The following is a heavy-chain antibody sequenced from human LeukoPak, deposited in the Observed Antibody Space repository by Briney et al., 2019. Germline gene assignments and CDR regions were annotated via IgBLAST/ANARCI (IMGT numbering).Heavy chain of an antibody. Sequence: GGSLRLSCAASGFSFSSYGMHWVRQAPGKGLEWVAVIPYDGSNTYYADSVKGRFTISRDNSKNTLYLQMNSLRVEDSAVYYCANLPITVGDYEHFDYWGQGTLVTVSS. D-gene: IGHD4-17*01. V-gene: IGHV3-30*18. J-gene: IGHJ4*02. CDR3: ANLPITVGDYEHFDY. CDR1: GFSFSSYG. CDR2: IPYDGSNT.